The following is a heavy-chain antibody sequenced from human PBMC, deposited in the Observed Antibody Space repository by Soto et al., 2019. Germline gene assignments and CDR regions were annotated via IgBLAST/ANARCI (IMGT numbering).Heavy chain of an antibody. Sequence: SETLSLTCNVSGVSITTGGFYWGWIRHLPGKGLEWIGNIYVTGGTNYHPALKSRVTISRDTSKNQLSLDLSSVTAADTAVYHCARERRTIGSIRKYGLDVWGHRTTVTVSS. CDR2: IYVTGGT. CDR3: ARERRTIGSIRKYGLDV. J-gene: IGHJ6*02. CDR1: GVSITTGGFY. V-gene: IGHV4-31*03. D-gene: IGHD2-15*01.